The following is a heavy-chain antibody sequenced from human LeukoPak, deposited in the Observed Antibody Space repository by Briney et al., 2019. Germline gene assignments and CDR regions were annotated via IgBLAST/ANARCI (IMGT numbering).Heavy chain of an antibody. Sequence: GGSLRLSCAASGFTFSNYAMTWVRQAPGKGLEWVSLIGPVGDSPFYADSVKGRFTISRDNSKNTLSLQMNSLRVEDTAIYYCAKDIQLSTWGLGTMVTVSS. D-gene: IGHD5-24*01. CDR1: GFTFSNYA. CDR3: AKDIQLST. J-gene: IGHJ3*01. CDR2: IGPVGDSP. V-gene: IGHV3-23*01.